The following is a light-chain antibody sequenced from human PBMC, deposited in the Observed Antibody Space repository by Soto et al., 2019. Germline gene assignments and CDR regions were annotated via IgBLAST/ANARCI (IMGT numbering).Light chain of an antibody. J-gene: IGKJ1*01. V-gene: IGKV1-6*01. CDR2: AAS. Sequence: ASQRTHSPCSLCASVVDRITITCRASRDIGSDLSWYQQKPGKAPTLLIYAASNLQSGVPSRFRGSRSGTEFTLTVSSLQPEDFATYYCLQDHDDSWTFGQGTKVDIK. CDR3: LQDHDDSWT. CDR1: RDIGSD.